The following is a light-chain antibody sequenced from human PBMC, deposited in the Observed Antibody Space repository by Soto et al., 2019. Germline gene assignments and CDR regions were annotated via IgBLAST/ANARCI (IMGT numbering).Light chain of an antibody. Sequence: EFVLTQSPGTLSLSPGERATLSCRASQSISRSYLAWYQQKRGQAPRLLIYGASSRATGIPDRFSGSGSGTDFTLTISRLEPEDSAVDFCQLYVTTAWTCVQGTKVEI. CDR3: QLYVTTAWT. CDR2: GAS. V-gene: IGKV3-20*01. J-gene: IGKJ1*01. CDR1: QSISRSY.